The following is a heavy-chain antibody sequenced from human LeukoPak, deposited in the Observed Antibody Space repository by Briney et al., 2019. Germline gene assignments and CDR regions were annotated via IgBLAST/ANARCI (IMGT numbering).Heavy chain of an antibody. CDR3: ARVSAYMDV. J-gene: IGHJ6*03. CDR1: GFTFSTYT. Sequence: GGSLRLSCAASGFTFSTYTMNWVRQAPGKGLEWVSSMSYSSNYIYYADSVKGRFTMSRDNAKNSLYLQISSLRAEDTAVYYCARVSAYMDVWGKGTTVTVSS. D-gene: IGHD6-25*01. CDR2: MSYSSNYI. V-gene: IGHV3-21*01.